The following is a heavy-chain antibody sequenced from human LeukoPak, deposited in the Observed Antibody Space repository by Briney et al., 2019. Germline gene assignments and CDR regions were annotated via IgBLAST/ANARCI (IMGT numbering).Heavy chain of an antibody. D-gene: IGHD5-18*01. CDR2: IWFDGSNK. V-gene: IGHV3-33*01. J-gene: IGHJ5*02. CDR3: ARDSYGYQGWFDP. Sequence: PGGSLRLSCAASGVTFSSYGMHWVRQAPGKGQERVAVIWFDGSNKYYADSVKGRFTISRDNSKNTLYLQMNSLRAEDTAVHYWARDSYGYQGWFDPWGQGTLVTVSS. CDR1: GVTFSSYG.